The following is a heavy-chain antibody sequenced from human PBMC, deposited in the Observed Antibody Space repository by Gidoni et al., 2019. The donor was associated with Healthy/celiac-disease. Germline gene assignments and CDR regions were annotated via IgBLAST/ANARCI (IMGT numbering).Heavy chain of an antibody. D-gene: IGHD4-4*01. CDR1: GFTFSTYS. J-gene: IGHJ6*02. Sequence: EVQLVASGGGLVKPGGSLRLSCAASGFTFSTYSMSWVRQAPGKGLEWVSSLTSSSSYIYYADSVKGRFTISRDNAKNSLYLQMNSLRAEDTAVYYCARDRAYSNYVGYFGMDVWGQGTTVTVSS. CDR3: ARDRAYSNYVGYFGMDV. CDR2: LTSSSSYI. V-gene: IGHV3-21*01.